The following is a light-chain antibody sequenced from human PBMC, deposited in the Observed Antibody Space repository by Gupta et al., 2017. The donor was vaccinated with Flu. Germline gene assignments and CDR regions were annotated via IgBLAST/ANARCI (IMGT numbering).Light chain of an antibody. CDR2: AVT. CDR1: NY. Sequence: NYVSWYQQHPGRAPKLIISAVTKRPSGVPERFSGSKSANTASLTISGLQPVDEADYYCCSYASTYSWVFGGGTKLTVL. J-gene: IGLJ3*02. CDR3: CSYASTYSWV. V-gene: IGLV2-11*03.